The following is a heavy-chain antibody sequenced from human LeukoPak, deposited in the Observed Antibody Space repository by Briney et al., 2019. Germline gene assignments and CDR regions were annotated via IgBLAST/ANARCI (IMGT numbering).Heavy chain of an antibody. CDR1: GYTFTSYG. V-gene: IGHV1-18*01. D-gene: IGHD2-2*02. CDR3: ARDQLRYCSSTSCYRNFDY. CDR2: ISAYNGNT. J-gene: IGHJ4*02. Sequence: ASVKVSCKASGYTFTSYGISWVRQAPGQGLEWMGWISAYNGNTNYAQKLQGRVTMTTDISTSTAYMELRSLRSDDTAVYYCARDQLRYCSSTSCYRNFDYWGQGTLVTVSS.